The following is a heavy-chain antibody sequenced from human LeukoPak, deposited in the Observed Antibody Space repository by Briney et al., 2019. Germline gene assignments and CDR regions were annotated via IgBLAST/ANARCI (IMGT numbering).Heavy chain of an antibody. D-gene: IGHD4-17*01. CDR3: ARGPFHDYGDYVWGGAGPYYFDY. V-gene: IGHV1-69*13. J-gene: IGHJ4*02. Sequence: SVKVSCKASGGTFSSYAISWVRQAPGQGLEWMGGIIPIFGTANYAQKFQGRVTITADESTSTAYMELSSLRSEDTAVYYCARGPFHDYGDYVWGGAGPYYFDYWGQGTLVTVSS. CDR1: GGTFSSYA. CDR2: IIPIFGTA.